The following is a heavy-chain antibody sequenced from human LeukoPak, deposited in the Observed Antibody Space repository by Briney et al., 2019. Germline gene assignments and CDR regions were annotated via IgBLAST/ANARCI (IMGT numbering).Heavy chain of an antibody. Sequence: PGGSLRLSCAASGFTFSSYSMNWVRQAPGKGLEWVSSISSSSSYIYYADSVKGRFTISRDNAKNSLYLQMNSLRAEDTAVYYCATQMDSTLTRSDIWGQGTMVTVSS. CDR3: ATQMDSTLTRSDI. D-gene: IGHD2-2*03. CDR2: ISSSSSYI. V-gene: IGHV3-21*01. J-gene: IGHJ3*02. CDR1: GFTFSSYS.